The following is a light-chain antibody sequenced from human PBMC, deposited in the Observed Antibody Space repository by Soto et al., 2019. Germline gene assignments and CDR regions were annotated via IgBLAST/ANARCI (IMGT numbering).Light chain of an antibody. CDR3: QQGSNWYT. CDR1: QTVISTH. J-gene: IGKJ2*01. CDR2: DTS. Sequence: IILTQSPGTLSLSPGEGATLSCKASQTVISTHLAWYQEKPGQAPRLLIYDTSDRATGIPDRFSGSGSGTDFTLTISSLEPEDFAVYYCQQGSNWYTFGQGTKLEIK. V-gene: IGKV3D-20*02.